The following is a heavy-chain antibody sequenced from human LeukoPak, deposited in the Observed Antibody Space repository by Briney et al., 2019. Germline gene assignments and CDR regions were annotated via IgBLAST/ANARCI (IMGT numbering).Heavy chain of an antibody. CDR3: AKVPRYDILGPGHYYYYGMAV. V-gene: IGHV1-69*13. D-gene: IGHD3-9*01. J-gene: IGHJ6*02. CDR1: GGTFSSYA. Sequence: GASVKVSCKASGGTFSSYAISWVRQAPGQGLEWMGGIIPIFGTANYAQKFQGRVTITADESTSTAYMELSSLRSEDTAVYYCAKVPRYDILGPGHYYYYGMAVWGQGTTVTVSS. CDR2: IIPIFGTA.